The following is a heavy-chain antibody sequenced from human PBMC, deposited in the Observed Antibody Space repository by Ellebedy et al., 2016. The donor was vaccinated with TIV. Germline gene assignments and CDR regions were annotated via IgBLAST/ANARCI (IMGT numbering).Heavy chain of an antibody. CDR3: AKDMGPVKASGSDY. Sequence: SLKISXAASGFTFDDYAMHWVRQAPGKGLEWVSGISWNSGSIGYADSVKGRFTISRDNAKNSLYLQMNSLRAEDTALYYCAKDMGPVKASGSDYWGQGTLVTVSS. D-gene: IGHD3-10*01. V-gene: IGHV3-9*01. J-gene: IGHJ4*02. CDR2: ISWNSGSI. CDR1: GFTFDDYA.